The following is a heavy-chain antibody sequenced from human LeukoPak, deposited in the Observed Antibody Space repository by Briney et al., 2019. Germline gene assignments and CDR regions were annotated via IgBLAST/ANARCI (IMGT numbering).Heavy chain of an antibody. Sequence: GASVKVSFKASGYTFTSYGISWVRQAPGQGLEWMGWISAYNGNTNYAQKLQGRVTMTTDTSTSTAYMELRSLRSDDTAVYYCARDRQWLSYYYYGMDAWGQGTTVTVSS. V-gene: IGHV1-18*01. J-gene: IGHJ6*02. CDR1: GYTFTSYG. D-gene: IGHD6-19*01. CDR3: ARDRQWLSYYYYGMDA. CDR2: ISAYNGNT.